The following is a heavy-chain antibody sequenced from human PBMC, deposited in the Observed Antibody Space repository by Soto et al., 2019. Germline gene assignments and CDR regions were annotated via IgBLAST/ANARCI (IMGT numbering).Heavy chain of an antibody. CDR2: INSDGSST. CDR3: AKDIGEEQQLPPYYYYGMDV. J-gene: IGHJ6*02. D-gene: IGHD6-13*01. V-gene: IGHV3-74*01. Sequence: GGSLRLSCAASGFTFSSYWMHWVRQAPGKGLVWVSRINSDGSSTSYADSVKGRFTISRDNAKNTLYLQMNSLRAEDTALYYCAKDIGEEQQLPPYYYYGMDVWGQGTTVTVSS. CDR1: GFTFSSYW.